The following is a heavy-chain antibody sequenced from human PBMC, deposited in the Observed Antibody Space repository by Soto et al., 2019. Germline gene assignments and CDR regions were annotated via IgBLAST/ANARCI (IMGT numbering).Heavy chain of an antibody. CDR2: IIPIFGTA. V-gene: IGHV1-69*13. CDR3: ARVACSGGSCYSYYYFHYGMDV. D-gene: IGHD2-15*01. Sequence: GASVKVSCKASGCTFSSYAISWVRQAPGQGLEWMGGIIPIFGTANYAQKFQGRVTITADESTSTAYMELSSLRSEDTAVYYCARVACSGGSCYSYYYFHYGMDVWGQGTTVTVSS. J-gene: IGHJ6*02. CDR1: GCTFSSYA.